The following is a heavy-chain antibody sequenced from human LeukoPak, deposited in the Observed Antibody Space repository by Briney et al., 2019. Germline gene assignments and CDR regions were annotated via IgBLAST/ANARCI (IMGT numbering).Heavy chain of an antibody. CDR3: ARETVGYCSSTSCSYYYYYYMDV. D-gene: IGHD2-2*01. J-gene: IGHJ6*03. V-gene: IGHV4-39*07. CDR1: GGSISSSSYY. Sequence: SETLSLTCTVSGGSISSSSYYWGWIRQPPGKGLEWIGSIYYSGSTYYNPSLKSRVTISVDTSKNQFSLKLSSVTAADTAVYYCARETVGYCSSTSCSYYYYYYMDVWGKGTTVTVSS. CDR2: IYYSGST.